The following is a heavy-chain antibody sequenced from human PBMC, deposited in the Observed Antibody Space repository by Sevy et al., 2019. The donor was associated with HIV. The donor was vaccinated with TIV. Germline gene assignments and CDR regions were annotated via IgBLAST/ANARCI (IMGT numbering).Heavy chain of an antibody. CDR2: IGIAGDS. CDR3: AKAQVSGGVRGHRYGMDV. J-gene: IGHJ6*02. V-gene: IGHV3-13*01. CDR1: GFTFNNYD. D-gene: IGHD1-1*01. Sequence: GGSLRLSCAASGFTFNNYDMYWVRQATGKDLEWVSAIGIAGDSFYPVSMKGRFTISRDNANNSLYLQMNSLRAGDTAIYYCAKAQVSGGVRGHRYGMDVWGQGTTVTVSS.